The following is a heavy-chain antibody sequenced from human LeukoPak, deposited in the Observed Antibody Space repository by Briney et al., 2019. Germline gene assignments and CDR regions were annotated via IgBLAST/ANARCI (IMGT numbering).Heavy chain of an antibody. CDR3: ARDGSTQFDY. D-gene: IGHD1-1*01. CDR1: GGSISSGSYY. Sequence: SETLSLTCTVSGGSISSGSYYWSWIRQPAGEGLEWTGRIYTSGSTNYNPSLKSRVTISVDTSKNQFSLKLSSVTAADTAVYYCARDGSTQFDYWGQGTLVTVSP. CDR2: IYTSGST. J-gene: IGHJ4*02. V-gene: IGHV4-61*02.